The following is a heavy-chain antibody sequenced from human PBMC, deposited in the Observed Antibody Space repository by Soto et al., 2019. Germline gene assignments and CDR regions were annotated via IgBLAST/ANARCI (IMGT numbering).Heavy chain of an antibody. CDR1: GGAISTGGYY. CDR2: IYYSGST. Sequence: QVQLQESGPGLVKPSQTLSLTCTVSGGAISTGGYYWTWIRQHPGNGLEWIGYIYYSGSTYYNPSLKSRVTISVDTSKNQFSLNLSSATAADMSVYYCAIGLSVTLFDNWGQGTLVTVSS. D-gene: IGHD4-17*01. V-gene: IGHV4-31*03. J-gene: IGHJ4*02. CDR3: AIGLSVTLFDN.